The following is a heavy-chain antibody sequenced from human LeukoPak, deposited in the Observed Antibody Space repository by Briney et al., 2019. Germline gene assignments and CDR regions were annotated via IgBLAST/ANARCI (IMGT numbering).Heavy chain of an antibody. Sequence: PGGSLRLSCAASGVTFNDYYMSWIRQAPGKGVEWLSYINIGGTNTHYADTVKGRFTISRDNAKKSLYLEMNNLRAEDTAVYYCATDGAGFDTWGQGVLVTVSS. CDR3: ATDGAGFDT. CDR2: INIGGTNT. J-gene: IGHJ5*02. CDR1: GVTFNDYY. V-gene: IGHV3-11*01.